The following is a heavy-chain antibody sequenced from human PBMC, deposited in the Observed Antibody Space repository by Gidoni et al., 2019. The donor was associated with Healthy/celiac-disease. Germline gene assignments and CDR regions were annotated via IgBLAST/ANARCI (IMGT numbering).Heavy chain of an antibody. CDR1: GGSFSGYY. Sequence: HVQLQQWGAGLLKPSETLSLTCAVYGGSFSGYYWSWIRQPPGKGLEWIGEINHSGSTNYNPSLKSRVTISVDTSKNQFSLKLSSVTAADTAVYYCARGTCSSTSCPYFDYWGQGTLVTVSS. J-gene: IGHJ4*02. V-gene: IGHV4-34*01. CDR2: INHSGST. CDR3: ARGTCSSTSCPYFDY. D-gene: IGHD2-2*01.